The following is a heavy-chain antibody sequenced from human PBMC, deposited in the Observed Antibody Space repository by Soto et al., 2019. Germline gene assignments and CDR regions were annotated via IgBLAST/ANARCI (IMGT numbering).Heavy chain of an antibody. CDR2: IYWDDSK. V-gene: IGHV2-5*02. J-gene: IGHJ4*02. CDR1: GFSLSTSGVG. D-gene: IGHD3-9*01. CDR3: AHKGPEDWPLDY. Sequence: QITLKESGPTLVRPTQTLTLTCAFSGFSLSTSGVGVGWIRQPPGKALEWLAVIYWDDSKPYSPSRRSRLTITTDTSNNQVVLTMTNMDPMDTGTYYCAHKGPEDWPLDYWGQGTLVTVSS.